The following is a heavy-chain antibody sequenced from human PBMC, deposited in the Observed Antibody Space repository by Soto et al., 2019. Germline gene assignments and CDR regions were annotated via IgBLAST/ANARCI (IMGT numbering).Heavy chain of an antibody. V-gene: IGHV1-3*01. CDR1: GYTFTSYA. D-gene: IGHD6-13*01. CDR2: INAGNGNT. Sequence: GASVKVSCKASGYTFTSYAMHWVRQAPGQRLEWMGWINAGNGNTKYSQKFQGRVTITRDTSASTAYMELSSLRSEDTAVYYCALGSPAPHYYYGMDVRGQGTTVTVSS. CDR3: ALGSPAPHYYYGMDV. J-gene: IGHJ6*02.